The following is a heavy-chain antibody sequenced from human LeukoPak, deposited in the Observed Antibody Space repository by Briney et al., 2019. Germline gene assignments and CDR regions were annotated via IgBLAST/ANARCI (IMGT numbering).Heavy chain of an antibody. D-gene: IGHD3-9*01. CDR1: GYTFTGYY. V-gene: IGHV1-2*04. J-gene: IGHJ5*02. CDR3: ARGKYDILTGYPLFDP. CDR2: INPNSGGT. Sequence: ASVKVSCKASGYTFTGYYMHWVRQAPGQGLGWMGWINPNSGGTNYAQKFQGWVTMTRDTSISTAYMELSRLRSDDTAVYYCARGKYDILTGYPLFDPWGQGTLVTVSS.